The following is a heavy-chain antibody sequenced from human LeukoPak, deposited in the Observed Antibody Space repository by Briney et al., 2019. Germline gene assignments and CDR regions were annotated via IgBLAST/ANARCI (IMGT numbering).Heavy chain of an antibody. CDR3: ASYCSSTSCYGNAFDI. Sequence: AASVKVSCKASGGTFSSYAISWVRQAPGQGLEWMGGIIPIFGTANYAQKFQGRVTITADESTSTAYMELSSLRSEDTAVYYCASYCSSTSCYGNAFDIWGQGTMVTVSS. V-gene: IGHV1-69*13. J-gene: IGHJ3*02. D-gene: IGHD2-2*01. CDR2: IIPIFGTA. CDR1: GGTFSSYA.